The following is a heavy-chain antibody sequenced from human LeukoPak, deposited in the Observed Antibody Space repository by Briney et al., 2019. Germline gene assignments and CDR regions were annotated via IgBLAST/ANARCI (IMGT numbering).Heavy chain of an antibody. V-gene: IGHV4-59*01. D-gene: IGHD4-11*01. CDR3: ARGDYSNYVSLFDY. CDR1: GGSISSYY. CDR2: IYYSGST. J-gene: IGHJ4*02. Sequence: PSETLSLTCTVSGGSISSYYWSWIRQPPGKGLEWIGYIYYSGSTNYNPSLKSRVTISVDTSKNQFSLKLSSVTAADTAVYYCARGDYSNYVSLFDYWGQGTLVTVSS.